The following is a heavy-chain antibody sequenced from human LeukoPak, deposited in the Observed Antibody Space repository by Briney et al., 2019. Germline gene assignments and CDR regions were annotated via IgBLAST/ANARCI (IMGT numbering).Heavy chain of an antibody. Sequence: ASVKVSCKASGYTFTSYDINWVRQATGQGLEWMGWMSPISGNTGYAQKFQGRLTMTRNTAINTAYTELSGLRSEDTAVYYCARESGDILVVPYYWGQGTLVTVSS. CDR1: GYTFTSYD. CDR3: ARESGDILVVPYY. D-gene: IGHD2-2*01. CDR2: MSPISGNT. J-gene: IGHJ4*02. V-gene: IGHV1-8*01.